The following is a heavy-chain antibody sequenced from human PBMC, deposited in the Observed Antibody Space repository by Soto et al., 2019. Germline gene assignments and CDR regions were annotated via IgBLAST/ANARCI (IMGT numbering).Heavy chain of an antibody. CDR1: GFSVTSNY. CDR2: LYTGGST. Sequence: EVQLVESGGGLIQPGGSLRLSCVASGFSVTSNYMTWVRQAPGKGLEWVSILYTGGSTYYPDSVKGRSTISRDTPKNTVLLQRNSLRAEDTAMDSCARATRYFGSFDSWGQGTLVSVAA. D-gene: IGHD2-2*01. V-gene: IGHV3-53*01. J-gene: IGHJ4*02. CDR3: ARATRYFGSFDS.